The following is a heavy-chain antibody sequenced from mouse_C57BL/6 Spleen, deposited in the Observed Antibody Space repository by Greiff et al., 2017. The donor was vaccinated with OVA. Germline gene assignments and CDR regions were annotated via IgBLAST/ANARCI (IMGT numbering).Heavy chain of an antibody. J-gene: IGHJ1*03. V-gene: IGHV4-1*01. CDR3: ANDWYFDV. Sequence: EAGGVDFSRYWMSWVRRAPGKGLEWIGEINPDSSTINYAPSLKDKFIISRDNAKNTLYLQMSKVRSEDTALYYCANDWYFDVWGTGTTVTVSS. CDR1: GVDFSRYW. CDR2: INPDSSTI.